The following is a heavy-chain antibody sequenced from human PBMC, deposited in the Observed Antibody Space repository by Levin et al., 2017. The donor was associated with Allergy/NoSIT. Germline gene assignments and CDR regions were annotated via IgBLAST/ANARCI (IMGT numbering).Heavy chain of an antibody. J-gene: IGHJ1*01. CDR2: IRNKEYGEKT. V-gene: IGHV3-49*04. D-gene: IGHD3-22*01. Sequence: GESLKISCTVSGFIFRDYAISWVRQAPGKGLEWVAFIRNKEYGEKTQYAASVQGRFTISRDDSTGIAYLQMNSLTIEDTAVYYCIRGYSGYYAEYFYHWGQGTVVIVSS. CDR3: IRGYSGYYAEYFYH. CDR1: GFIFRDYA.